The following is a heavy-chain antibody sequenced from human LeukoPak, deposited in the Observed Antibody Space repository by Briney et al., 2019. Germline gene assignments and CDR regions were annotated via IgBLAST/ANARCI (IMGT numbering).Heavy chain of an antibody. V-gene: IGHV6-1*01. CDR2: TYYRSKWYN. CDR3: AKFFTGEYVRAFDV. D-gene: IGHD3-10*02. J-gene: IGHJ3*01. CDR1: GDSVSSNSVT. Sequence: SQTLSLTCAISGDSVSSNSVTWNWIRQSPSRGLEWLGRTYYRSKWYNDYAVSVKSRITINPDTPNNQFSLQLNSVTPEDTAVYYCAKFFTGEYVRAFDVWGQGTMVTVSS.